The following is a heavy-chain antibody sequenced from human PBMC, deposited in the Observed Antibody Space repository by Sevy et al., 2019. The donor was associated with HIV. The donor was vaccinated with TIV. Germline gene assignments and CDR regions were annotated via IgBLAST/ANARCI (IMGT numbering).Heavy chain of an antibody. Sequence: GGSLRLSCTASGFTFGGYAMSWFRQAPGKGLEWVGFIRSKAYGGTTGYAASVKGRFTISRDDSKSIAYLQMNSLQTEDTAVYYCTRAPGYCSSTSCYPLQYYFDYWGQGTLVTVSS. CDR1: GFTFGGYA. CDR2: IRSKAYGGTT. V-gene: IGHV3-49*03. CDR3: TRAPGYCSSTSCYPLQYYFDY. J-gene: IGHJ4*02. D-gene: IGHD2-2*01.